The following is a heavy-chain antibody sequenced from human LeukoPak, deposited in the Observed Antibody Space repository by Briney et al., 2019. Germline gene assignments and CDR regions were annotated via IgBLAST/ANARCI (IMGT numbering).Heavy chain of an antibody. Sequence: SETLSLTCAVYSASLRGFYWSWIPQPPGKGLEWSGEIDRTGSTNYNPSLKSRVAMSVDTSKKQISLTLTSVTAADTAVYYCARTVNYSLIPPYWYIDLWGRGTLVTVSA. V-gene: IGHV4-34*01. CDR3: ARTVNYSLIPPYWYIDL. CDR1: SASLRGFY. J-gene: IGHJ2*01. D-gene: IGHD1-26*01. CDR2: IDRTGST.